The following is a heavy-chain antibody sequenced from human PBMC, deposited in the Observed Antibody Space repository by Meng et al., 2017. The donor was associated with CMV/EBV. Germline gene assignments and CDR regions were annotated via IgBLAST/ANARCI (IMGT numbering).Heavy chain of an antibody. Sequence: GESLKISCAASGFTFSSYGMHWVRQAPGKGLEWVAFIRYDGSNKYYADSVKGRFTISRDNSKNTLYLQMNSLRAEDTAVYYCARSESSLRMPAIWYWGQGTLVTVSS. CDR2: IRYDGSNK. J-gene: IGHJ4*02. V-gene: IGHV3-30*02. CDR1: GFTFSSYG. CDR3: ARSESSLRMPAIWY. D-gene: IGHD2-2*01.